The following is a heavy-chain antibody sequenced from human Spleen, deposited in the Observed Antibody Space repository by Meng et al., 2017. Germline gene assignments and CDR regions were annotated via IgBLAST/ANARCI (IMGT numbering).Heavy chain of an antibody. CDR2: ISRSSSVK. V-gene: IGHV3-48*03. CDR1: GFTFSSYE. D-gene: IGHD2-2*01. J-gene: IGHJ4*02. CDR3: ARDSGDCTSSSCHHFDY. Sequence: GESLKISCAASGFTFSSYEMNWVRQAPGKGLEWVSYISRSSSVKYYADSVKGRFTISRDNAKNSLYLQMNSLRAEDTAVYYCARDSGDCTSSSCHHFDYWGQGILVTVSS.